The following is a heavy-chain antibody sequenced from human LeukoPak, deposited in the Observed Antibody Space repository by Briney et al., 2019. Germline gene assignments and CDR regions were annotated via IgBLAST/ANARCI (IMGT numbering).Heavy chain of an antibody. D-gene: IGHD3-22*01. CDR2: ISGSDGST. V-gene: IGHV3-23*01. Sequence: GSLRLSCAASGFTFSSYAMSWVRQAPGKGLEWVSGISGSDGSTYYADSVKGRFTISRDNSKNTLYLQMNSLRAEDTAVYYCAKDRVGYYPYYFDYWGQGTLVTVSS. CDR3: AKDRVGYYPYYFDY. CDR1: GFTFSSYA. J-gene: IGHJ4*02.